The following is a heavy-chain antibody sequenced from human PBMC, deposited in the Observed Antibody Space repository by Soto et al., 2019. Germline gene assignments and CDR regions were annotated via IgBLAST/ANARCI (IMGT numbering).Heavy chain of an antibody. Sequence: SETLSLTCAASGFSISNYSLRWIRQPPGKGLEWIGYIYYSGSTNYKPSLKSRVTISVDTSKNQFYLKLNSVTAAETAVYYCARLYSSGYYYEENAECFQHWGQGTLVTVSS. V-gene: IGHV4-59*01. CDR1: GFSISNYS. CDR2: IYYSGST. J-gene: IGHJ1*01. CDR3: ARLYSSGYYYEENAECFQH. D-gene: IGHD3-22*01.